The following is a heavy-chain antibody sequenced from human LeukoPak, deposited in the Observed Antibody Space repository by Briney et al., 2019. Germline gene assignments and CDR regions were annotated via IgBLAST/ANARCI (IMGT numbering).Heavy chain of an antibody. D-gene: IGHD3-16*01. Sequence: GGSLRLSCVASGFTFSGYWMHRVRQAPGKGLVWVSRINTDGSRTSYADSVKGRFTISRDNAKNTVYLQMNSLRAEDTALYYCARVPQGEYNWFDPWGQGTLVTVS. CDR1: GFTFSGYW. V-gene: IGHV3-74*01. CDR2: INTDGSRT. CDR3: ARVPQGEYNWFDP. J-gene: IGHJ5*02.